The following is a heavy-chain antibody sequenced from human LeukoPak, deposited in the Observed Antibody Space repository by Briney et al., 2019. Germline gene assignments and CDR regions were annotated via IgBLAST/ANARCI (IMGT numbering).Heavy chain of an antibody. Sequence: GESLKISCKGSGYSFTSYWIGWVRQMPGKGLEWMGIIYPGDSDTRYSPSFQGQVTISADKSISTAYLQWSSLKASDTAMYYCARHAREADYGDYSYYYYGMDVWGQGTTVTVSS. V-gene: IGHV5-51*01. CDR3: ARHAREADYGDYSYYYYGMDV. CDR1: GYSFTSYW. D-gene: IGHD4-17*01. J-gene: IGHJ6*02. CDR2: IYPGDSDT.